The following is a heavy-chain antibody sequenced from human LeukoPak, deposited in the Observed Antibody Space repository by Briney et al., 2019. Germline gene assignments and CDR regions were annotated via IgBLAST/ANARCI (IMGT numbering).Heavy chain of an antibody. Sequence: SQTLSLTCAVSGGSISRGGYSRSWLRQPPGKGLEWIGYIYHSGSTYYNPSLKSRVTISVDRSKNQFSLKLSSVTAADTAVYYCARVSYYYYGMDVWGQGTTVTVSS. V-gene: IGHV4-30-2*01. J-gene: IGHJ6*02. CDR2: IYHSGST. CDR3: ARVSYYYYGMDV. CDR1: GGSISRGGYS.